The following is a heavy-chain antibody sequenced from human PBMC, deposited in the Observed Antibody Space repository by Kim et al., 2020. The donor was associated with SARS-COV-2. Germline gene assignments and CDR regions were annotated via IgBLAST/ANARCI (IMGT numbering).Heavy chain of an antibody. CDR3: ARDKGVAARRNYYYGMDV. D-gene: IGHD6-6*01. V-gene: IGHV4-4*07. Sequence: SETLSLTCTVSGGSISSYYWSWIRQPAGKGLEWIGRIYTSGSTNYNPSLKSRVTMSVDTSKNQFSLKLSSVTAADTAVYYCARDKGVAARRNYYYGMDVWGQGTTVTVSS. J-gene: IGHJ6*02. CDR1: GGSISSYY. CDR2: IYTSGST.